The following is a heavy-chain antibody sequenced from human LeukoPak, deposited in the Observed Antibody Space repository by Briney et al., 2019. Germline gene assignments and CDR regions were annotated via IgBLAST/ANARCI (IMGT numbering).Heavy chain of an antibody. V-gene: IGHV1-2*06. D-gene: IGHD3-3*01. CDR2: INPNSGGT. CDR1: GYTFTGNY. Sequence: ASVKVSCKASGYTFTGNYMHWVRQAPGQGLEWMGRINPNSGGTNYAQKFQGRATMTRDTSISTAYMELSRLRSDDTAVYYCAREDGDRGYYFDYWGQGTLVTVSS. J-gene: IGHJ4*02. CDR3: AREDGDRGYYFDY.